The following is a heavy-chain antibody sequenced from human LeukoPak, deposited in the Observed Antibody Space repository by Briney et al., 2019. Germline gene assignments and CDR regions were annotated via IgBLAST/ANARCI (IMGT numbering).Heavy chain of an antibody. CDR3: ARDIAYSSSWSYYYYGMDV. CDR2: INHSGST. D-gene: IGHD6-13*01. J-gene: IGHJ6*02. CDR1: GGSFSGYY. Sequence: PSETLSLTCAVYGGSFSGYYWSWICQPPGKGLEWIGEINHSGSTNYNPSLKSRVTISVDTSKNQFSLKLSSVTAADTAVYYCARDIAYSSSWSYYYYGMDVWGQGTTVTVSS. V-gene: IGHV4-34*01.